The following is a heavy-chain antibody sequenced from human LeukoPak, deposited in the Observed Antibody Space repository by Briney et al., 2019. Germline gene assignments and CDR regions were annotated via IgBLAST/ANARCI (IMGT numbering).Heavy chain of an antibody. D-gene: IGHD4-17*01. J-gene: IGHJ4*02. CDR2: FDPEDGET. CDR1: GYTLTELS. V-gene: IGHV1-24*01. Sequence: ASVKVSCKVSGYTLTELSMHWVRQAPGKGLEWMGGFDPEDGETIYAQKFQGRVTTTEDTSTDTAYMELSSLRSEDTAVYYCATDHGDYVFAYWGQGTLVTVSS. CDR3: ATDHGDYVFAY.